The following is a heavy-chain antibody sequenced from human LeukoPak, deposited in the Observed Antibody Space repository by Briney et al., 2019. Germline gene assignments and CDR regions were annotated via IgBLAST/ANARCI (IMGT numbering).Heavy chain of an antibody. D-gene: IGHD2-15*01. J-gene: IGHJ3*02. CDR1: GGSISSRTYY. CDR2: TYFSGRT. Sequence: SETLSLTCTVSGGSISSRTYYWGWLRQPPGRGLEWIGSTYFSGRTYYNPSLKSRVTISVDTSKNQFSLKLSSVTAADTAVYYCARHLAPGWDAFDIWGQGTMVTVAS. V-gene: IGHV4-39*01. CDR3: ARHLAPGWDAFDI.